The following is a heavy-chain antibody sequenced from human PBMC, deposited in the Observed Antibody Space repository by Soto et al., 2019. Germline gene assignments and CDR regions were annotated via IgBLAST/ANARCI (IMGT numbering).Heavy chain of an antibody. V-gene: IGHV3-48*01. J-gene: IGHJ6*03. CDR2: ITTSSNDV. CDR1: GFTFSTYS. CDR3: ARGGCSTTDCRTPYYYYYRDV. Sequence: EVQLVESGGGLVQPGGSLRLSCAASGFTFSTYSMTWVRQAPGKGLEWISYITTSSNDVYYADSVTGRFTISRDNAKKSLYLHMNSLRVEATAVYYCARGGCSTTDCRTPYYYYYRDVWGYGTTVTVSS. D-gene: IGHD2-2*01.